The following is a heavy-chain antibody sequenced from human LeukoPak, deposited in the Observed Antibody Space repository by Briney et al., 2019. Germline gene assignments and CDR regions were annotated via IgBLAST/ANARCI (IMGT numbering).Heavy chain of an antibody. V-gene: IGHV4-38-2*02. J-gene: IGHJ4*02. CDR3: AREGPMFDSGTYSKSLGY. CDR1: GDSITGYY. Sequence: SETLSLTCSVSGDSITGYYWGWIRQPPGKGLEWIGNIYYTGNTYYNSSLKNRVTISLDTSKNQFSLKLTSVTAADTAVYYCAREGPMFDSGTYSKSLGYWGQGILVTVSS. D-gene: IGHD3-10*01. CDR2: IYYTGNT.